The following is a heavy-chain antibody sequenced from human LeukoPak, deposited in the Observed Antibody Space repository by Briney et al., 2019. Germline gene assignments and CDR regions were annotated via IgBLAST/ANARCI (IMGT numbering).Heavy chain of an antibody. Sequence: SETLSLTCTVSGGSISGYYWSWIRQPPAKGLEWIGHVLYSGSTTYDPSLKGRVTISVDTSKNQFSLKLSSVTAADTAVYYCARWWSCGRDCYLLDSWGQGTLVTVSS. V-gene: IGHV4-59*01. CDR3: ARWWSCGRDCYLLDS. D-gene: IGHD2-21*02. CDR2: VLYSGST. CDR1: GGSISGYY. J-gene: IGHJ4*02.